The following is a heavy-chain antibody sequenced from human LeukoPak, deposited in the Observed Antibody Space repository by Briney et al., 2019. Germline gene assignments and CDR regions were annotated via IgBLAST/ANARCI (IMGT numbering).Heavy chain of an antibody. V-gene: IGHV4-61*08. D-gene: IGHD2-2*01. CDR3: ASTVVPAATLDP. Sequence: PSETLSLTCTVSGGSISSGGYYWSWIRQHPGKGLEWIGYIYYSGSTNYNPSLKSRVTISVDTSKNQFSLKLSSVTAADTAVYYCASTVVPAATLDPWGQGTLVTVSS. CDR2: IYYSGST. CDR1: GGSISSGGYY. J-gene: IGHJ5*02.